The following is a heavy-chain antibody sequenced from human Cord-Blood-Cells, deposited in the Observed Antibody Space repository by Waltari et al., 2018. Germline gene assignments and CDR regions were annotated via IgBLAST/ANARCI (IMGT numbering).Heavy chain of an antibody. D-gene: IGHD6-13*01. J-gene: IGHJ4*02. CDR3: ARDLNTAAAGFFDY. CDR1: GYTFTGYY. Sequence: ASVKVSCKASGYTFTGYYMHWVRQAPGQGLEWMGWINPNSGGTNYAQKFQGRVTMTRDTSISTAYMELSRLRSDDTAVYYCARDLNTAAAGFFDYWGQGTLVTVSS. V-gene: IGHV1-2*02. CDR2: INPNSGGT.